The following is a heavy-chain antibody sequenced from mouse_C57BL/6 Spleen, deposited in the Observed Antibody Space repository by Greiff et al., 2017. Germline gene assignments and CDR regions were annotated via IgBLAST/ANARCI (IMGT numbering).Heavy chain of an antibody. J-gene: IGHJ4*01. Sequence: VQLQQSGAELVRPGASVKLSCTASGFNIKDDYMHWVKQRPEQGLEWIGWIDPENGDTEYASKFQGKATITADTSSNPAYLQLSSLTSEDTAVYYCTTPYYGYDNAMDYWGQGTSVTVSS. CDR1: GFNIKDDY. D-gene: IGHD2-9*01. CDR2: IDPENGDT. V-gene: IGHV14-4*01. CDR3: TTPYYGYDNAMDY.